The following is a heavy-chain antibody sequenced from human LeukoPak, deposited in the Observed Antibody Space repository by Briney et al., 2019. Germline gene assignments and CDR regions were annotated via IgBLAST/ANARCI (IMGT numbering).Heavy chain of an antibody. CDR2: IYHSGST. Sequence: SQTLSLTCTVSGGSISSGGYYWSWIRQPPGKGLEWIGYIYHSGSTYYNPSLKSRVTISVDRSKNQFSLKLSSVTAADTAVYYCARDQDYYDSSGYYTDAFDIWGQGTMVTVSS. D-gene: IGHD3-22*01. CDR1: GGSISSGGYY. J-gene: IGHJ3*02. CDR3: ARDQDYYDSSGYYTDAFDI. V-gene: IGHV4-30-2*01.